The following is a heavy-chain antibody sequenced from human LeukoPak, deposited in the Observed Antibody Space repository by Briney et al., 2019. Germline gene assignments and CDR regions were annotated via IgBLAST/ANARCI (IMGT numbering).Heavy chain of an antibody. CDR2: INHSGST. CDR1: GGSFSGYY. Sequence: SETLSLTCAVYGGSFSGYYWSWIRQPPGKGLGWIGEINHSGSTNYNPSLKSRVTISVDTSKDQFSLKLSSVTAADTAVYYCARGPRNLIVGAKRFDYWGQGTLVTVSS. CDR3: ARGPRNLIVGAKRFDY. D-gene: IGHD1-26*01. J-gene: IGHJ4*02. V-gene: IGHV4-34*01.